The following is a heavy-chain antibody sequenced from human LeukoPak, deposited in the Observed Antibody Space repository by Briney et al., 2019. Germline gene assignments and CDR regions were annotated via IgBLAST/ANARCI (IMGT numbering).Heavy chain of an antibody. CDR2: IRGSGGST. CDR3: AKLGYDILTGYYRRGTYYFDY. CDR1: GFTFSSYA. Sequence: GGSLRLSCAASGFTFSSYAMSWVRQAPGKGLERVSAIRGSGGSTYYADSVKGRFTISRDNSKNTLYLQMNSLRAEDTAVYYCAKLGYDILTGYYRRGTYYFDYWGQGTLVTVSS. D-gene: IGHD3-9*01. J-gene: IGHJ4*02. V-gene: IGHV3-23*01.